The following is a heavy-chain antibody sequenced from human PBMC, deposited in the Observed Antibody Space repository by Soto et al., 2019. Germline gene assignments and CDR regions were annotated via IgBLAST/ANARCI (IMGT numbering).Heavy chain of an antibody. V-gene: IGHV3-48*04. CDR2: ISSSGNSP. CDR3: ARGAGFYYLGMDV. Sequence: PGGSLRLSCVVSGFTFSHYGMHWVRQAPGKGLEWVSYISSSGNSPFYADSVKGRFTISRDNAKKSLYLQMNSLRAEDTAVYYCARGAGFYYLGMDVWGQGTTVTVSS. D-gene: IGHD6-19*01. CDR1: GFTFSHYG. J-gene: IGHJ6*02.